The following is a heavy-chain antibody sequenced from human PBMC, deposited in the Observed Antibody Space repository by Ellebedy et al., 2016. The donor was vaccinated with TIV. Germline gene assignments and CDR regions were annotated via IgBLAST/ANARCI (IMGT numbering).Heavy chain of an antibody. CDR2: INPNSGGT. V-gene: IGHV1-2*02. J-gene: IGHJ4*02. Sequence: ASVKVSCTASGYTFTGYYMHWVRQAPGQGLEWMGWINPNSGGTNYAQKFQGRVTMTRDTSISTAYMELSRLRSDDTAVYYCARVHVGSSWYSGYDYWGQGTLVTVSS. D-gene: IGHD6-13*01. CDR3: ARVHVGSSWYSGYDY. CDR1: GYTFTGYY.